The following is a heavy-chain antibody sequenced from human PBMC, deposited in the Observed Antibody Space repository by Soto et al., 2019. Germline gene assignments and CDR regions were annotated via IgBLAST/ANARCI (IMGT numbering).Heavy chain of an antibody. D-gene: IGHD3-3*01. Sequence: SETLSLTCTISDGSVTTYHWSWSRQPAGKGLEWIGRIYNTGSTEYNPSLKSRVTMSVDTSKNHFSLRLKSVTAADTAVYYCAKHSDFWSGPANPWGQGTLVTVSS. V-gene: IGHV4-4*07. CDR3: AKHSDFWSGPANP. J-gene: IGHJ5*02. CDR1: DGSVTTYH. CDR2: IYNTGST.